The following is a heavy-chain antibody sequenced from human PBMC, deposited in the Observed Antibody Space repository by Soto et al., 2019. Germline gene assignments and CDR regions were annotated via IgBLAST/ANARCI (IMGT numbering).Heavy chain of an antibody. V-gene: IGHV1-18*01. D-gene: IGHD1-26*01. CDR3: ERGREGDY. Sequence: QVHLVQSGAEVKKPGASVKVSCKGSGYAFTTYGITWVRQAHGQGIEWMGWISADNGNTNYAQKLQGRVTMTRDTATTTVYMGLRSVGYDDTAVYYCERGREGDYWGQGALVTVSS. CDR2: ISADNGNT. CDR1: GYAFTTYG. J-gene: IGHJ4*02.